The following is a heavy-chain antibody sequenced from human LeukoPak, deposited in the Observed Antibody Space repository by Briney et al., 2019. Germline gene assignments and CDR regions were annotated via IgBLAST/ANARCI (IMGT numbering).Heavy chain of an antibody. CDR1: GYTFTSYD. D-gene: IGHD3-3*01. CDR2: MNPNSGNT. CDR3: ARGSITLFGVVLDAFDM. V-gene: IGHV1-8*01. J-gene: IGHJ3*02. Sequence: ASVKVSCKASGYTFTSYDINWVRQATGQGLEWMGWMNPNSGNTGYAQKFQGRVTMTRNTSISTAYMELSSLRSEDTAVYYCARGSITLFGVVLDAFDMWGHGTMVTVSS.